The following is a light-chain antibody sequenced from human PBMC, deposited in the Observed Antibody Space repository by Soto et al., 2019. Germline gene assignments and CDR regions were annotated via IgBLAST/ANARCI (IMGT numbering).Light chain of an antibody. Sequence: DIQMTQSPSTLSASLGERVTITCRASQSFSNWLAWYQQKPGKAPRLLIYDVSSLESGVPSRFSGSASGTEFILTISSLQPEDFATYYCQQSYSTPIFTFGPGTKVDIK. CDR2: DVS. V-gene: IGKV1-5*01. J-gene: IGKJ3*01. CDR3: QQSYSTPIFT. CDR1: QSFSNW.